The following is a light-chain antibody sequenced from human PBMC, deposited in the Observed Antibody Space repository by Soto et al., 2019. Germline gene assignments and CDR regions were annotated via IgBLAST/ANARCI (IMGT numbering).Light chain of an antibody. CDR3: QQYNDRPLT. CDR2: GAF. Sequence: EIVMTQSPVTLSVSPGERATLSCRASQSVSSNLAWYQQKPGQAPSLLIYGAFTRATGIPARFSGTGSGTEFTLTISSLQSEDFALYYCQQYNDRPLTFGQGTKVDI. CDR1: QSVSSN. J-gene: IGKJ1*01. V-gene: IGKV3-15*01.